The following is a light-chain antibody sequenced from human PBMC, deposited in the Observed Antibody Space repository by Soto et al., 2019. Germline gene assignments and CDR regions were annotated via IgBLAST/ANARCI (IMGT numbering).Light chain of an antibody. CDR1: QSVSSDY. CDR3: QQYNSYPWT. Sequence: EIVLTQSPGTLSLSPGDRATLSCRASQSVSSDYVAWYQQKPGQTPNVLIYRASIRATGIPDRFSGSGSGTDFTLTISRLEPEDFATYYCQQYNSYPWTFGQGTKVEI. CDR2: RAS. J-gene: IGKJ1*01. V-gene: IGKV3-20*01.